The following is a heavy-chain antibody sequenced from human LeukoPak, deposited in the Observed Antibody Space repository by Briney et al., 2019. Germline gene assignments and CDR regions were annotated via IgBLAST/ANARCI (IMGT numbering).Heavy chain of an antibody. CDR3: AKVPYYGSGYYFDY. CDR1: GFTFSSYA. CDR2: ISGSGGST. Sequence: GGSLRLSCAASGFTFSSYAMSWVRQAPGKGLEWISAISGSGGSTYYADSVKGRFTISRDNSKNTLYLQMNSLRAEDTAVYYCAKVPYYGSGYYFDYWGQGTLVTVSS. J-gene: IGHJ4*02. V-gene: IGHV3-23*01. D-gene: IGHD3-10*01.